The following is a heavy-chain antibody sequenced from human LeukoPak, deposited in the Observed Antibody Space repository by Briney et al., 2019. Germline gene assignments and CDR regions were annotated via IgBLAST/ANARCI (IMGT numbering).Heavy chain of an antibody. V-gene: IGHV1-69*05. CDR2: IIPIFGTA. D-gene: IGHD7-27*01. J-gene: IGHJ4*02. CDR3: ARALPTKLGIKYFDY. CDR1: GGTFSSYA. Sequence: ASVKVSSKASGGTFSSYAISWVRQAPGQGLEWMGGIIPIFGTANYAQKFQGRVTITTDESTSTAYMELSSLRSEDTAVYYCARALPTKLGIKYFDYWGQGTLVTVSS.